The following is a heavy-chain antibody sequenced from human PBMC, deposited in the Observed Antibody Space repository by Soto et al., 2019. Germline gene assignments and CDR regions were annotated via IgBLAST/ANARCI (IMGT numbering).Heavy chain of an antibody. CDR2: IYYSGTT. CDR1: GGSISSSSYY. D-gene: IGHD2-15*01. J-gene: IGHJ5*02. Sequence: QLQLQESGPGLVKPSETLSLTCTVSGGSISSSSYYWGWIRQPPGKGLEWIGSIYYSGTTYSNPSLKSRVPLSVETSKNQFSLRLSSGTAADTAVYYCARHSDCSGGSCYSEYFAVGNWFDPWGQGTLVTVSS. CDR3: ARHSDCSGGSCYSEYFAVGNWFDP. V-gene: IGHV4-39*01.